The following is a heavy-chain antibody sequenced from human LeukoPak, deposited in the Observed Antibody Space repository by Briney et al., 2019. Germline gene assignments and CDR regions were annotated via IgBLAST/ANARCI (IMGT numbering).Heavy chain of an antibody. D-gene: IGHD6-13*01. CDR3: ARELKIAVAGTVGFDI. Sequence: GGSLGLSCAASGFTVSSNYMSWVRQAPGKGLEWVSVIYSGGSTYYADSVKGRFTISRDNSKNTLYLQMNSLRAEDTAVYYCARELKIAVAGTVGFDIWGQGTMVTVSS. CDR1: GFTVSSNY. J-gene: IGHJ3*02. V-gene: IGHV3-53*01. CDR2: IYSGGST.